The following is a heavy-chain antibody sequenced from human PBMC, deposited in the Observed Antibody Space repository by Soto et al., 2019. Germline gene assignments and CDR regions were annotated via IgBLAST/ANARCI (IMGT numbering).Heavy chain of an antibody. V-gene: IGHV4-39*02. CDR2: IYYSGST. J-gene: IGHJ5*02. CDR1: GGSITSISYY. D-gene: IGHD5-18*01. Sequence: QLQLQESGPGLVKPSETLSLTCTVSGGSITSISYYWGWIRHPPGRGRGWIGSIYYSGSTYYNPSLKSRVTISVDTSKNQFSLKLSSVTAADTAVYYCAREEYSYGTGWFDPWGQGTLVTVSS. CDR3: AREEYSYGTGWFDP.